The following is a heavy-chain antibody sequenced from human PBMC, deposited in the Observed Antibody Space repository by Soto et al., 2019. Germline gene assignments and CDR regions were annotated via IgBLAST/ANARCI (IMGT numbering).Heavy chain of an antibody. D-gene: IGHD4-17*01. CDR3: AKGGSFYGDYLGYFDY. CDR1: GFTFSSYA. V-gene: IGHV3-23*01. CDR2: ISGSGGST. J-gene: IGHJ4*02. Sequence: GGSLRLSCAASGFTFSSYAMSWVRQAPGKGLEWVSAISGSGGSTYYADSVKGRFTISRDNSKNTLYLQMNSLRAEDTAVYYCAKGGSFYGDYLGYFDYWGQGTLVTVSS.